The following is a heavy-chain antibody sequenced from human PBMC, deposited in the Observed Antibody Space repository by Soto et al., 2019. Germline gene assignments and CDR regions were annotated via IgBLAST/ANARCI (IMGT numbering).Heavy chain of an antibody. Sequence: PGGSLRLSCAASGFTFSSYAMSWVRQAPGKGLEWVSAISGSGGSTYHADSVQGRFTISRDNFKNTLYLQMNSLRAEDTAVYYCAKSPSLIPFYVGYYFDYWGQGTLVTVSS. CDR2: ISGSGGST. V-gene: IGHV3-23*01. CDR1: GFTFSSYA. J-gene: IGHJ4*02. CDR3: AKSPSLIPFYVGYYFDY. D-gene: IGHD2-15*01.